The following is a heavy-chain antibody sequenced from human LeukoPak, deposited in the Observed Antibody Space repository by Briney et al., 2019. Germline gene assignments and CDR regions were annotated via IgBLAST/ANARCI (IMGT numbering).Heavy chain of an antibody. CDR2: INPDGSST. D-gene: IGHD3-3*01. CDR1: GFTFSGYW. V-gene: IGHV3-74*01. Sequence: GGSLRLSCAASGFTFSGYWMHWVRQAPGKGLVWVSRINPDGSSTTYADSVKGRFTISRDNAKNTLYLQMNSLRAEDTAVYYCARGRVGDNAFDIWGQGTMVTVSS. CDR3: ARGRVGDNAFDI. J-gene: IGHJ3*02.